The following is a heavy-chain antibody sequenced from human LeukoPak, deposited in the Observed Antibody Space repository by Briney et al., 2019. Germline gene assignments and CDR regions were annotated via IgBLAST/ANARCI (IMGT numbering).Heavy chain of an antibody. CDR3: ARGWELQANWFDP. J-gene: IGHJ5*02. D-gene: IGHD1-26*01. V-gene: IGHV4-38-2*02. Sequence: PSETLSLTCTVSGYSNSSGYYWGWIRQPPGKGLEWIGSIYHSGSTYYNPSLKSRVTISVDTSKNQFSLKLSSVTAADTAVYYCARGWELQANWFDPWGQGTLVTVSS. CDR2: IYHSGST. CDR1: GYSNSSGYY.